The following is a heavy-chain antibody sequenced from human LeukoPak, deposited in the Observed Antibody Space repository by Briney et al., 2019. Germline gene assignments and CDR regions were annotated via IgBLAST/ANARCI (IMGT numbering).Heavy chain of an antibody. CDR1: SCSISSYY. CDR3: ARDAGYQAY. D-gene: IGHD3-9*01. Sequence: SETLSLTCTVSSCSISSYYWSWIRQPPGKGLEWIGYFYYSGSTNYNPSLKSRVTISVDTSKNQFSLKLSSVTAADTAVYYCARDAGYQAYWGQGTLVTVSS. V-gene: IGHV4-59*01. J-gene: IGHJ4*02. CDR2: FYYSGST.